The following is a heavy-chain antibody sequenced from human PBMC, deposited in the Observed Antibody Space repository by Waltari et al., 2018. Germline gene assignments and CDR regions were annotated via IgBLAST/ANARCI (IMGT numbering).Heavy chain of an antibody. D-gene: IGHD2-21*01. J-gene: IGHJ5*02. CDR1: GGSISSHY. Sequence: QVQLQESGPGLVKPSETLSLTCTVSGGSISSHYWSWIRQPPGKGLEWIGYIYYSGSTNYNPSLKSRVTISVDTSKNQFSLKLSSVTAADTAVYYCARVPNSETVGWFDPWGQGTLVTVSS. CDR2: IYYSGST. V-gene: IGHV4-59*11. CDR3: ARVPNSETVGWFDP.